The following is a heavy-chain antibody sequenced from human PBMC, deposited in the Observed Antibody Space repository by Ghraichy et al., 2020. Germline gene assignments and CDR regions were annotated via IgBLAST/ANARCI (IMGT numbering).Heavy chain of an antibody. CDR1: GGSISSGGYY. Sequence: SLNISCTVSGGSISSGGYYWSWIRQHPGKGLEWIGYIYYSGSTYYNPSLKSRVTISVDTSKNQFSLKLSSVTAADTAVYYCARDGDSLPGYYYGMDVWGQGTTVTVSS. D-gene: IGHD7-27*01. J-gene: IGHJ6*02. CDR3: ARDGDSLPGYYYGMDV. V-gene: IGHV4-31*03. CDR2: IYYSGST.